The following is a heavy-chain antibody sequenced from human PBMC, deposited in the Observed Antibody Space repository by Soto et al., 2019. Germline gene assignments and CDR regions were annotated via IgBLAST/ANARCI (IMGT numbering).Heavy chain of an antibody. Sequence: PGGSLRLSCAASGFTFSSYWMSWVRQAPGKGLEWVANIKQDGSEKYYVDNVKGRFTISRDNAKNSLYLQMNSLRAEDTAVYYCASSSHSITIFGVVHTRYYYYYMDVWGKGTTVTVSS. J-gene: IGHJ6*03. CDR3: ASSSHSITIFGVVHTRYYYYYMDV. CDR2: IKQDGSEK. D-gene: IGHD3-3*01. V-gene: IGHV3-7*01. CDR1: GFTFSSYW.